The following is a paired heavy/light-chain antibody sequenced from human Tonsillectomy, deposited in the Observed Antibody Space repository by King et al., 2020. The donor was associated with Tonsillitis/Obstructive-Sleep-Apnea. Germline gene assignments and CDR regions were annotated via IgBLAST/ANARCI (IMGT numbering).Light chain of an antibody. V-gene: IGKV3-15*01. CDR2: GAS. J-gene: IGKJ1*01. Sequence: EIVMTQSPATLSVSPGERATLSCRASQSVSSKLAWFQQKPGQAPRLLIYGASTRATGIPARFSGSGSGTEFTLTISSLQSEDFAVYYCQQYYNWLWTFGQGTKVEIK. CDR3: QQYYNWLWT. CDR1: QSVSSK.
Heavy chain of an antibody. D-gene: IGHD6-19*01. CDR2: ISGSGTST. V-gene: IGHV3-23*01. J-gene: IGHJ1*01. Sequence: EVQLLESGGGLVQPGGSLRLSCAASGFNFSSYAMSWVRQAPGKGLEWVSAISGSGTSTYTADSVKGQFTISRDNSKNTVYLQMNSLRAEDTAVYYCAKGRSQWLVHEYFHHWGQGTLVTVSS. CDR1: GFNFSSYA. CDR3: AKGRSQWLVHEYFHH.